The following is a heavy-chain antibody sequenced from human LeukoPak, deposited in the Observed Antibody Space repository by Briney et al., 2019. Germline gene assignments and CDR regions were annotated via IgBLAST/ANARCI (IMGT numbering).Heavy chain of an antibody. D-gene: IGHD3-3*01. CDR3: ARRPTYYDFWSGYCFDY. CDR1: GGSFSGYY. CDR2: INHSGST. J-gene: IGHJ4*02. V-gene: IGHV4-34*01. Sequence: SETLSLTCAVYGGSFSGYYWSWIRQPPGKGLEWIGEINHSGSTNYNPSLKSRVTTSVDTSKNQFSLKLSSVTAADTAVYYCARRPTYYDFWSGYCFDYWGQGTLVTVSS.